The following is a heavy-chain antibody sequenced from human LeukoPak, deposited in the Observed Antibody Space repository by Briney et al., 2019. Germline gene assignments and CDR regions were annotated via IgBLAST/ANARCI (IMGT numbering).Heavy chain of an antibody. Sequence: GGSLRLSCAASGFTFSSYAMSWVRQAPGKGLEWVSAISGSGGSTYYADSVKGRFTISRDNSKNTLYLQMNSLRAEDTAVYYCAAGSGQLVRTSVPNPVYYYYYMDVWGKGTTVTVSS. V-gene: IGHV3-23*01. CDR1: GFTFSSYA. CDR2: ISGSGGST. J-gene: IGHJ6*03. D-gene: IGHD6-6*01. CDR3: AAGSGQLVRTSVPNPVYYYYYMDV.